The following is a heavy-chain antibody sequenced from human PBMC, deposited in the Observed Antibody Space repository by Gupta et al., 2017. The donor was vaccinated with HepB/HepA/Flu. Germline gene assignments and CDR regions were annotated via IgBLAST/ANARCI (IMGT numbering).Heavy chain of an antibody. CDR2: ISGSDNTV. Sequence: EVQLVESGGGLVQPGGSLRLSCAASGFTFSSYEMNWVRQAPGKGLEWVSYISGSDNTVYYTDSVKGRFTISRDNAKNSLYLQMNSLRAEDTAVYYCARDTAFSSGWYANLHYWGQGTLVTVSS. CDR1: GFTFSSYE. V-gene: IGHV3-48*03. J-gene: IGHJ4*02. CDR3: ARDTAFSSGWYANLHY. D-gene: IGHD6-19*01.